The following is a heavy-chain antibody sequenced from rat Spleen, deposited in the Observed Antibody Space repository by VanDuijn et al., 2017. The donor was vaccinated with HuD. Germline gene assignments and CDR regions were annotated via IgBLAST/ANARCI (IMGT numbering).Heavy chain of an antibody. CDR1: GFTFSDYY. Sequence: EVQLVESGGGLVQPGRSMKLSCAASGFTFSDYYMAWVRLAPTKGLEWVASITNTGGSTYYPDSVKGRFTISRDNAKSTLYLQMNSLRSEDTATYYCTRSFGSRYWGQGVMVTVSS. CDR2: ITNTGGST. V-gene: IGHV5-25*01. CDR3: TRSFGSRY. J-gene: IGHJ2*01. D-gene: IGHD4-3*01.